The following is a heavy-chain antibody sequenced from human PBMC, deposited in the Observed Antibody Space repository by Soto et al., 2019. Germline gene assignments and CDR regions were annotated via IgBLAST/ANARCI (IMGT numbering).Heavy chain of an antibody. CDR1: GFTFSSYA. Sequence: QVQLVESGGGVVQPGRCLRLYCAASGFTFSSYAIPWVRQAPGKGLEWVAVISYDGSNKYYADSVKGRFTISRDNSKNTLYLQMNSLRTEDTAVYFCARGLGTVAGTGWFDPWGRGTLVTVSS. D-gene: IGHD6-19*01. CDR3: ARGLGTVAGTGWFDP. J-gene: IGHJ5*02. V-gene: IGHV3-30-3*01. CDR2: ISYDGSNK.